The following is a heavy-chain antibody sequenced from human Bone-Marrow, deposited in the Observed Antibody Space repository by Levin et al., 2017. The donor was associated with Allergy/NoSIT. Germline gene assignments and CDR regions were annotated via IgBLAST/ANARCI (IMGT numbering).Heavy chain of an antibody. D-gene: IGHD3-16*01. J-gene: IGHJ4*02. CDR3: ARRIGDGIDY. CDR2: IWFDGSDR. CDR1: GFIFRNYG. Sequence: GESLKISCVVSGFIFRNYGMNWVRQAPGKGLEWVALIWFDGSDRYYADSVKGRFTISRDDSKNIVYLQMDSLRVEDTALYYCARRIGDGIDYWGQGTLVSVSS. V-gene: IGHV3-33*01.